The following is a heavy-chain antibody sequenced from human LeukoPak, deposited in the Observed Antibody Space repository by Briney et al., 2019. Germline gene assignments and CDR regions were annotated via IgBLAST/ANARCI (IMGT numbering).Heavy chain of an antibody. CDR1: GFTLSNSG. V-gene: IGHV3-33*01. CDR2: MWYDGGSQ. J-gene: IGHJ4*02. D-gene: IGHD3-10*01. CDR3: GRDSSYGVDY. Sequence: PGRSLRLSCAASGFTLSNSGMHWVRQAPGKGQEWVAVMWYDGGSQYYADPVKGRFTISRANSKNTLYLQMNSLRAEDTAVYYCGRDSSYGVDYWGQGTLVTVSS.